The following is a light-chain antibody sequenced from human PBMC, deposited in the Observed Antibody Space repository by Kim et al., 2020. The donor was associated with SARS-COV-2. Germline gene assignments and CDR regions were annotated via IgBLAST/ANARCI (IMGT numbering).Light chain of an antibody. CDR2: DTD. J-gene: IGLJ3*02. CDR3: MLSYGGAPWV. CDR1: SGAVTSGHY. V-gene: IGLV7-46*01. Sequence: QAVVTLEPSLTVSPGGTVTLTCDSSSGAVTSGHYPYWFQQKPGQAPRTLIYDTDNKHSWTPARFSGSLLRGKAALTLSGAQPEDEAEYYCMLSYGGAPWVFGGGTQLTVL.